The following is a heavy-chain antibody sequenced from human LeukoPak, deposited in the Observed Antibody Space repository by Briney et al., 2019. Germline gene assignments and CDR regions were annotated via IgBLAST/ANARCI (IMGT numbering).Heavy chain of an antibody. CDR2: IYYSGRT. Sequence: SETLSLTCSVSGDSVSRSDSDWDWIRQPPGKGQEWIGTIYYSGRTYYSPSLKSRVTMSVDPSNNQFSLTLRSVTAADTAVYYCARRRYYDGSGYLEWGQGTLLSVSS. V-gene: IGHV4-39*01. J-gene: IGHJ1*01. CDR3: ARRRYYDGSGYLE. CDR1: GDSVSRSDSD. D-gene: IGHD3-22*01.